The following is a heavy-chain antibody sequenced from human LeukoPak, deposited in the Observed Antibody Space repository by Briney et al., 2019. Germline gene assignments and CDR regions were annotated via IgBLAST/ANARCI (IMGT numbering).Heavy chain of an antibody. CDR2: IYYSGGT. CDR1: GGSISSYY. V-gene: IGHV4-59*08. Sequence: PSETLSLTCTVAGGSISSYYWSWIRQPPGKGLEWIGYIYYSGGTNYNPPLKSRVTISVVTSKKQLSLKVTSVTAADTAVYYCARLAMATANQHFDHWGQGTLVTVSS. J-gene: IGHJ4*02. D-gene: IGHD5-24*01. CDR3: ARLAMATANQHFDH.